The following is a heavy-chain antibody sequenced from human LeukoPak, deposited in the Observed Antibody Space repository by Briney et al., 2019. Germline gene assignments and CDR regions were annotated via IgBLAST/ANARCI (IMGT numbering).Heavy chain of an antibody. CDR2: ISSSSSYI. V-gene: IGHV3-21*01. CDR1: GFTFTNYA. J-gene: IGHJ5*02. D-gene: IGHD3-16*01. CDR3: ARDRGLNWFDP. Sequence: PGGSLRLSCAASGFTFTNYAMNWVRQAPGKGLEWVSSISSSSSYIYYADSAKGRFTISRDNAKNSLYLQTNSLRAEDTAVYYCARDRGLNWFDPWGQGTLVTVSS.